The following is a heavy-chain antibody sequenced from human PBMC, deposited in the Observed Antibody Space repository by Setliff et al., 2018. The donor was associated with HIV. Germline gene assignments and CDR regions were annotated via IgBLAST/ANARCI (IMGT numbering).Heavy chain of an antibody. Sequence: GESLKISYQASGYSFTKFWIGWVRQMPGKGLEWMGLIYPGDSDTRYSPSFQGQVTISVDTSVSTAYLQWSSLKASDTAMYYCAREIRTIEGGALDIWGQGTLVTVSS. CDR3: AREIRTIEGGALDI. CDR2: IYPGDSDT. CDR1: GYSFTKFW. D-gene: IGHD1-1*01. J-gene: IGHJ3*02. V-gene: IGHV5-51*01.